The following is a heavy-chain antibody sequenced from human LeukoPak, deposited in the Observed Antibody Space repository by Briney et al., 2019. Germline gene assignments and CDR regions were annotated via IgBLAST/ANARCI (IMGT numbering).Heavy chain of an antibody. CDR1: GFTFDDYA. J-gene: IGHJ4*02. Sequence: GGSLRLSCAASGFTFDDYAMHWVRQAPGKGLEWVSGISWNSGSIGYADSVKGRFTISRDNAKKSLYLQMNSLRAEDTAVYYCARDDGRGFDYWGQGTLVTVSS. CDR3: ARDDGRGFDY. CDR2: ISWNSGSI. V-gene: IGHV3-9*01. D-gene: IGHD2-15*01.